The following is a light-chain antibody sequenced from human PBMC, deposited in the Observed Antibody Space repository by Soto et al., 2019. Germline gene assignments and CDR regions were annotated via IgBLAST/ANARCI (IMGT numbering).Light chain of an antibody. CDR2: GAS. CDR3: QQYDKWPTWT. J-gene: IGKJ1*01. CDR1: QSFRGL. Sequence: EILLTQSPVTLSFSPWERATLSCRASQSFRGLLAWYQQKPGQAPRLLIYGASTRAPSIPARFSGSGSGTDFTLTISSLQSEDFAVYYFQQYDKWPTWTFGQGTKVDIK. V-gene: IGKV3-15*01.